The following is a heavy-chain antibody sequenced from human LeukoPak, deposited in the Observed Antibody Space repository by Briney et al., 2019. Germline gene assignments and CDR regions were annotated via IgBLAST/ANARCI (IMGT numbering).Heavy chain of an antibody. D-gene: IGHD6-6*01. CDR3: AAAGIAARPYYYYGMDV. Sequence: SVTVSCKASGFTFTSSAVQWVRQARGQRLEWIGWIVVGSGNTNYAQKFQERVTITRDMSTSTAYMELSSLRSEDTAVYYCAAAGIAARPYYYYGMDVWGQGTTVTVSS. J-gene: IGHJ6*02. CDR2: IVVGSGNT. CDR1: GFTFTSSA. V-gene: IGHV1-58*01.